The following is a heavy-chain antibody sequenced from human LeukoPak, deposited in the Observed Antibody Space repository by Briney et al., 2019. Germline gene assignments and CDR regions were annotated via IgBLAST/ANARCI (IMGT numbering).Heavy chain of an antibody. CDR3: ATAYDQEDYYMDV. J-gene: IGHJ6*03. CDR1: GYTFTSYY. V-gene: IGHV1-46*01. Sequence: ASVKVSCKASGYTFTSYYMHWVRQAPGQGLEWMGIINPSGGSTSYAQKFQGRVTMTEDTSTDTAYMELSSLRSEDTAVYYCATAYDQEDYYMDVWGKGTTVTVSS. D-gene: IGHD3-16*01. CDR2: INPSGGST.